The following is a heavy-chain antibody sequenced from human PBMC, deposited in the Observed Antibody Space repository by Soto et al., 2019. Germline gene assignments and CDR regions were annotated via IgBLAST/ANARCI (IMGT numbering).Heavy chain of an antibody. CDR1: GFTISTYA. D-gene: IGHD2-21*01. Sequence: EVQLLESGGGLVQPGGSLRLSCAASGFTISTYAMTWVRQAPGKGLECVSGVTGSGGQIHYADSVKGRFTISKDTSKNTLYLQRTSLRDEDTALDYGAKDAVYNDGLWLMASWGRGTLVTVSS. CDR2: VTGSGGQI. J-gene: IGHJ5*02. CDR3: AKDAVYNDGLWLMAS. V-gene: IGHV3-23*01.